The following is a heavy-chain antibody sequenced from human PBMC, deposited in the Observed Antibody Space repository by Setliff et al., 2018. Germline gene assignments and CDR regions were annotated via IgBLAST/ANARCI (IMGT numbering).Heavy chain of an antibody. V-gene: IGHV7-4-1*02. D-gene: IGHD3-10*01. CDR1: AYSFSGYY. CDR2: INTNTGNP. J-gene: IGHJ6*03. Sequence: ASVKVSCKTSAYSFSGYYIHWVRQAPGQRLEWMGWINTNTGNPSYAQGFTGRFVFSLDTSVSTAYLQISSLKPEDTAVYYCARASRFGTVKWRGDYYMDVWGKGTTVTVSS. CDR3: ARASRFGTVKWRGDYYMDV.